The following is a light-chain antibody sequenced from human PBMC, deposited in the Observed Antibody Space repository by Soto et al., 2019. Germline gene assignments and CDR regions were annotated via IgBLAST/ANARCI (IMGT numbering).Light chain of an antibody. Sequence: QSVLTQPASVSGSPGQSITISCTGTSSDVGGYNYVSWYQQHPGKAPKLMIYDVSNRPSGVPYRFSGSKSANTASLTISGLQAEDEGDYYCSSYTSGSTLVFGGGTKLTVL. CDR2: DVS. J-gene: IGLJ2*01. CDR3: SSYTSGSTLV. CDR1: SSDVGGYNY. V-gene: IGLV2-14*03.